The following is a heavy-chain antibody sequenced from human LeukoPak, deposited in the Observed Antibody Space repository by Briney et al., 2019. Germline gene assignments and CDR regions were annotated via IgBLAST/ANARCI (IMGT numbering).Heavy chain of an antibody. CDR2: IFPSDSDT. CDR3: ARLPQGYCSGGSCYRTYYYYYMDV. Sequence: GESLQISCKGSGYSFTSYWIGWVRQMPGKGLVWMGIIFPSDSDTRYSPSFQGQVTISADKSISTAYLQWSSLKASDTAMYYCARLPQGYCSGGSCYRTYYYYYMDVWGKGTTVTVSS. J-gene: IGHJ6*03. V-gene: IGHV5-51*01. D-gene: IGHD2-15*01. CDR1: GYSFTSYW.